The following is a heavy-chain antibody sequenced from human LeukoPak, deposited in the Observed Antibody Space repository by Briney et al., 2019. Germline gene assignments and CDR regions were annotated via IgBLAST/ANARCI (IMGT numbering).Heavy chain of an antibody. CDR2: MNYDGSEV. D-gene: IGHD1-14*01. V-gene: IGHV3-7*01. J-gene: IGHJ4*02. Sequence: GESLRLSCSTSGFTFISSWMNWVRQAPGKGLEWVAGMNYDGSEVYYVDSVKGRFNISRDNAKDSLFLQMDSLRAEDTALYYCARDKGYKSFDYWGQGTLVTVPS. CDR1: GFTFISSW. CDR3: ARDKGYKSFDY.